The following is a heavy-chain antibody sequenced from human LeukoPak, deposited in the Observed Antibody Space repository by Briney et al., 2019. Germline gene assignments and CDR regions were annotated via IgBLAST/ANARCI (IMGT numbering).Heavy chain of an antibody. J-gene: IGHJ4*02. Sequence: PSETLSPTCTVSGGSISSYYWSWIRQPPGKGLEWIGYIYYSGSTNYNPSLKSRVTISVDTSKNQFSLKLSSVTAADTAVYYCARARDGFYDYWGQGTLVTVSS. CDR3: ARARDGFYDY. CDR1: GGSISSYY. V-gene: IGHV4-59*01. D-gene: IGHD5-24*01. CDR2: IYYSGST.